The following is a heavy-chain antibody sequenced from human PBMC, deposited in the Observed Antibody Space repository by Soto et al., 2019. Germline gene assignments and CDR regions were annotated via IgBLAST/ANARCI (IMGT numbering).Heavy chain of an antibody. CDR1: GYTFTSYA. CDR2: INAGNDNT. CDR3: ARRPYRQQLADY. D-gene: IGHD6-13*01. V-gene: IGHV1-3*01. J-gene: IGHJ4*02. Sequence: QVQLVQSGAEVKKPGASVKVSCKASGYTFTSYAMHWVRQAPGQRLEWMGWINAGNDNTKYSQKFQGRVTITRDTSASTDYMELSSLRSEDTAVYSCARRPYRQQLADYWGQGTLVTVSS.